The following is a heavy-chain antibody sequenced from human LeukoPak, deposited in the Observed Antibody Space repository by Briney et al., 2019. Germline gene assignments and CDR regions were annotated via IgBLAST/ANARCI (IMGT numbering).Heavy chain of an antibody. J-gene: IGHJ6*02. CDR3: VRDLKTQDIVVVPAADRNGMDV. Sequence: GASVKVSCKASGYTFTSYYMHWVRQAPGQGLEWMGIINPSGGSTSYAQKFQGRVTMTRDTSTSTVYMELSSLRSEDTAVYYCVRDLKTQDIVVVPAADRNGMDVWGQGTTVTVSS. CDR1: GYTFTSYY. D-gene: IGHD2-2*01. CDR2: INPSGGST. V-gene: IGHV1-46*01.